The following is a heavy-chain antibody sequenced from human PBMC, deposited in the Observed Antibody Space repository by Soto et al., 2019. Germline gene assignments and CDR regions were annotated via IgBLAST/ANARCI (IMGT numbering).Heavy chain of an antibody. CDR3: AGTVERPCYHGIDV. CDR2: IIPTLGSP. D-gene: IGHD4-4*01. Sequence: QVQLVQSGAEVKKPGSSVRVSCKAAGGTLRSHAINWVRQAPGQVLEWMGGIIPTLGSPYYAQKLQGRVTITADESSITACTELSSLRSEDRGVYYFAGTVERPCYHGIDVWGQRTTVTLS. J-gene: IGHJ6*02. CDR1: GGTLRSHA. V-gene: IGHV1-69*01.